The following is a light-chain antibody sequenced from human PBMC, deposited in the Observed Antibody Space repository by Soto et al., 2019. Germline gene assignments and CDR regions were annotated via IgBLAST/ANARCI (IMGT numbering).Light chain of an antibody. Sequence: EIVLTQSPATLSLSPGERATLSCRASQSVSSYLAWYQQKPGQAPRLLIYDASNRATGIPDRFSGSVSGTEFTLPISRLEPEDFAVYYCQQRSNWPPLTFGGGTKVEIK. CDR1: QSVSSY. V-gene: IGKV3-11*01. CDR2: DAS. J-gene: IGKJ4*01. CDR3: QQRSNWPPLT.